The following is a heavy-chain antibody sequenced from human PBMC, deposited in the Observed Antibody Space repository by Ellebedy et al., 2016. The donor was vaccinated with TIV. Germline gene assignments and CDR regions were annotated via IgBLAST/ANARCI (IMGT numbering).Heavy chain of an antibody. CDR3: ARRSRGHSYYFDY. CDR1: GFTFSNYG. CDR2: VSYEGSVQ. D-gene: IGHD3-10*01. J-gene: IGHJ4*02. Sequence: PGGSLRLSCAASGFTFSNYGMHWVRRAPGKGLEWMAVVSYEGSVQYYRDSVKGRFTISRDNAKNSLYLQLSSLRAEDTAVYYCARRSRGHSYYFDYWGQGALVTVSS. V-gene: IGHV3-30*03.